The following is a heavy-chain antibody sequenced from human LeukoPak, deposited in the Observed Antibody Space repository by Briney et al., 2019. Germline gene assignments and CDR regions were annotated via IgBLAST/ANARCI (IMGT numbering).Heavy chain of an antibody. CDR3: TTEHDHANAFDI. V-gene: IGHV3-15*01. CDR1: GFTFSNAW. D-gene: IGHD3-16*01. CDR2: IKSKTDGGTT. J-gene: IGHJ3*02. Sequence: GGSLRLSCEASGFTFSNAWMSWVRQAPGKGLEWVGRIKSKTDGGTTDYAAPVKGRFTISRDDSKNTLYLQMNSLKTEDTAVYYCTTEHDHANAFDIWGQGTMVTVSS.